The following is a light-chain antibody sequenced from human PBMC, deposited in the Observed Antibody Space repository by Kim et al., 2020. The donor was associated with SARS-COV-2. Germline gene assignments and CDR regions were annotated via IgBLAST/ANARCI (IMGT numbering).Light chain of an antibody. Sequence: GQSITISCTGTTTDVGNYNFVSWYQHHPGEAPKVLIYDVTKRPSGVSNRFFGSKSGNTASLTISGLQTEDEADYYCCSNASGSTLIFGGGTQLTVL. J-gene: IGLJ2*01. CDR1: TTDVGNYNF. CDR3: CSNASGSTLI. CDR2: DVT. V-gene: IGLV2-14*03.